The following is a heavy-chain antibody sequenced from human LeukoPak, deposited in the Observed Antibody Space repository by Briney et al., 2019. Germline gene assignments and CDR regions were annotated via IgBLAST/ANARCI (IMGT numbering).Heavy chain of an antibody. J-gene: IGHJ3*02. CDR2: INHSGRST. CDR3: ARPCYGSGDDAFDI. Sequence: SETLSLTCAVYGGSFSGYYWSWIRQPPGKGLEWIGEINHSGRSTNYNPSLKSRVTISVDTSKNQFSLKLTSVTAADTAVYYCARPCYGSGDDAFDIWGQGTMVTVSS. CDR1: GGSFSGYY. V-gene: IGHV4-34*01. D-gene: IGHD3-10*01.